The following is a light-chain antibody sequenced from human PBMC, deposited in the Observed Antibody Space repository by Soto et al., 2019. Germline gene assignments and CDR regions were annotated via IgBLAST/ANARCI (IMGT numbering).Light chain of an antibody. CDR3: QSYDSSLSGFVV. Sequence: QSVLTQPTSVSGAPGQRVTISCTGSSSNIGAGYDVHWYQQLPGTAPKLLIYGNSNRPSGVPDRFSGSKSGTSASLAITGLQAEDEADYYCQSYDSSLSGFVVFGGGTQLNVL. V-gene: IGLV1-40*01. CDR1: SSNIGAGYD. CDR2: GNS. J-gene: IGLJ2*01.